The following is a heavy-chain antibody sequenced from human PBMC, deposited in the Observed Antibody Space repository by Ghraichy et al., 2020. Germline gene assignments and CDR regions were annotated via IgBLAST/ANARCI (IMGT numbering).Heavy chain of an antibody. Sequence: SETLSLSCTVSGDSISSSSYYWGCLRQSPGKGLEWIVSIYFTGITFSNPSLKRRVTVSLDTPKNQFPLKLRSVTAADTAVYHCTRGRPPQSGSYPDAFDFWGQGTMVTVAS. CDR1: GDSISSSSYY. CDR3: TRGRPPQSGSYPDAFDF. J-gene: IGHJ3*01. V-gene: IGHV4-39*06. D-gene: IGHD1-26*01. CDR2: IYFTGIT.